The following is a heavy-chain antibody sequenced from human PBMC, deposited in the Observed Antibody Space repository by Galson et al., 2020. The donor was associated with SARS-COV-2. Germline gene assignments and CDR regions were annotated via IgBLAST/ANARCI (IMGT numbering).Heavy chain of an antibody. CDR1: GGSISDYY. CDR2: IYYSGST. CDR3: ARGQLVFGY. D-gene: IGHD1-1*01. V-gene: IGHV4-59*01. Sequence: ASETLSLTCTVSGGSISDYYWSWIRQPPGKGLEWIGYIYYSGSTNYNPSLKSRVTMSVDASKNQFSLKLTSVTAVDTAIYYCARGQLVFGYWGQGTLVTVSS. J-gene: IGHJ4*02.